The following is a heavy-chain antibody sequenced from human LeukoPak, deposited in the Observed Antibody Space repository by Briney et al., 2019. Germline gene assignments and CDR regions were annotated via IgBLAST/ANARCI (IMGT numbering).Heavy chain of an antibody. Sequence: SETLSLTCTVSGGSISSYYWSWIRQPPGKGLEWIGYIYNRGSANYNASLKSRVTISVDTSKNQFSLKLSSVTASDTAVYYCGRAGGYYASGSYLGLWGQGTLVTVSS. J-gene: IGHJ4*02. V-gene: IGHV4-59*01. CDR3: GRAGGYYASGSYLGL. D-gene: IGHD3-10*01. CDR1: GGSISSYY. CDR2: IYNRGSA.